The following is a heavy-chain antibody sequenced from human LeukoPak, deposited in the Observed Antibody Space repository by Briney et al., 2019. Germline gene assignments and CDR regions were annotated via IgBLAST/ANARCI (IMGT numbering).Heavy chain of an antibody. V-gene: IGHV1-2*02. CDR2: ISPNSGDT. Sequence: ASVKVSCKASGYTFIGYYIHWVRQAPGQGLEWMGWISPNSGDTNYAQKFQGRVTMTRDTSITTAYMELSSLRSDDTAVYYCARPLAVAGTRNAFNIWGPGTMVTVSS. CDR1: GYTFIGYY. J-gene: IGHJ3*02. D-gene: IGHD6-19*01. CDR3: ARPLAVAGTRNAFNI.